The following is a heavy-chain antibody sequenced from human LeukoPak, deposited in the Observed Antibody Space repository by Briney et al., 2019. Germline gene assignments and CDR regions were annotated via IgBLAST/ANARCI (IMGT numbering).Heavy chain of an antibody. V-gene: IGHV6-1*01. Sequence: HSQTLSLTCAISGDSVSSNDAVWNWIRQSPSRGLEWLGRTYYRSKWYYDYAVSVTSRITINPDTSKNQFSLQLNSVTPEDTAVYYCARENTLVRGTRNPFDYWGQGTLVTVSS. CDR2: TYYRSKWYY. D-gene: IGHD3-10*01. J-gene: IGHJ4*02. CDR1: GDSVSSNDAV. CDR3: ARENTLVRGTRNPFDY.